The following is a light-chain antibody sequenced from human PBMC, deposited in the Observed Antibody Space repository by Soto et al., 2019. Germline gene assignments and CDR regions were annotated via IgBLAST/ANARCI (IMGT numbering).Light chain of an antibody. J-gene: IGKJ4*01. CDR3: QQYDNIPYS. Sequence: DIQMTQSPSSLSASVGDRVTITCQASQDISNYLNWYQQKPGKAPKLLIYDASNLERGVPPRFSGSGYGTDFTVIINSLQPEDSATYYCQQYDNIPYSFGGGTKVEIK. CDR1: QDISNY. CDR2: DAS. V-gene: IGKV1-33*01.